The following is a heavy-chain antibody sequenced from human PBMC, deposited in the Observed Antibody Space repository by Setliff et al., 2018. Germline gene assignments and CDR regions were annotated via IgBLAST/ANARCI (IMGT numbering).Heavy chain of an antibody. CDR2: ISGHNGNP. J-gene: IGHJ4*02. D-gene: IGHD3-9*01. CDR1: GYPFTNYG. CDR3: ARDKGSIGLTGPRCDY. V-gene: IGHV7-4-1*02. Sequence: GASVKVSCKTSGYPFTNYGLSWVRQAPGQGLEWMGWISGHNGNPTYAQGFTGRFVFSLDTSVSTAYLQISSLKAEDTAVYYCARDKGSIGLTGPRCDYWGQGTLVTVSS.